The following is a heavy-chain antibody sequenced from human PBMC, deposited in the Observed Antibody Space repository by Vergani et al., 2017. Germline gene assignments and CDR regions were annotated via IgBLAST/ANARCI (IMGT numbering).Heavy chain of an antibody. Sequence: QVQLQESGPGLVKPSQTLSLTCTVSGGSISSGCYYWSWLRQPAGKGLEWIGRIYTSGSTNYNPSLKSRVTMSVDTSKHQFSRKLSSVTAADTAVYYCAREYSSSSGQYRYFDLWGRCTLVTVP. CDR2: IYTSGST. CDR3: AREYSSSSGQYRYFDL. D-gene: IGHD6-6*01. V-gene: IGHV4-61*02. CDR1: GGSISSGCYY. J-gene: IGHJ2*01.